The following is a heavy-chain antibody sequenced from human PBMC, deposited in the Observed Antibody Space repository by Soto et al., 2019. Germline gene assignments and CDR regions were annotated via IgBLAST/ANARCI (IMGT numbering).Heavy chain of an antibody. CDR1: GFTFSSYA. J-gene: IGHJ3*02. V-gene: IGHV3-30-3*01. D-gene: IGHD2-15*01. Sequence: GGSLRLSCAASGFTFSSYAMHWVRQAPGKGLEWVAVISYDGSNKYYADSVKGRFTISRDNSKNTLYLQMNSLRAEDTAVYYCARDLLVVAATIDAFDIWGQGTMVTVSS. CDR3: ARDLLVVAATIDAFDI. CDR2: ISYDGSNK.